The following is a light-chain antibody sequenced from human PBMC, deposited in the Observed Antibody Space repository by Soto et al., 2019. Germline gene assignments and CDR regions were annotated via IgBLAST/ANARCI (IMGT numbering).Light chain of an antibody. CDR1: QSVSSSY. J-gene: IGKJ5*01. CDR3: QQYYTWPPT. Sequence: IVLTQTPGTLSFSPGDSATLSCRASQSVSSSYLAWYQQKPGQAPRLLIYGASSRATGIPVRFSGSGSGTEFTLTISSLQSEDFAVYYCQQYYTWPPTFGQGTRLAI. CDR2: GAS. V-gene: IGKV3-20*01.